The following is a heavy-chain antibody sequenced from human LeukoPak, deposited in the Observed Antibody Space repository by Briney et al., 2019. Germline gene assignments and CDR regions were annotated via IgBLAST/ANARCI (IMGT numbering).Heavy chain of an antibody. V-gene: IGHV4-34*01. Sequence: PSETLSLTCAVYGGSFSYYYWSWIRQPPGKGLEWIGEINHSGSTNYNPSLKSRVTISVDTSKNQFSLRLTSVTAADTAVYYCARYSTSWDYWGQGALVTVSS. CDR2: INHSGST. D-gene: IGHD2-2*01. J-gene: IGHJ4*02. CDR1: GGSFSYYY. CDR3: ARYSTSWDY.